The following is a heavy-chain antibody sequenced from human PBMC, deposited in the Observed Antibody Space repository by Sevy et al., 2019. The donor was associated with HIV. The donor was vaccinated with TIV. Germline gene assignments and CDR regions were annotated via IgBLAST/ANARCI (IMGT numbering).Heavy chain of an antibody. J-gene: IGHJ4*02. CDR3: ARAAQVTMLVVLGGLYFDS. V-gene: IGHV3-7*01. CDR2: IKQDESEK. CDR1: GFTFSRYW. Sequence: GGSLRLSCAASGFTFSRYWMTWVRQAPGKGLEWVANIKQDESEKYYVDSVKGRFTISRDNAKNSLYLQMNSLRADDTAVYYCARAAQVTMLVVLGGLYFDSWGQGTLVTVSS. D-gene: IGHD3-22*01.